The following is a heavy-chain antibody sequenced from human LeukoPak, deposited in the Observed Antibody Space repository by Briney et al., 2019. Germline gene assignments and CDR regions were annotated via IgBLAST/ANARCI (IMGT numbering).Heavy chain of an antibody. CDR1: GYTFTSYD. CDR2: MNPNSGNT. D-gene: IGHD6-13*01. V-gene: IGHV1-8*03. J-gene: IGHJ6*03. Sequence: ASVKVSCKAPGYTFTSYDINWVRQATGQGLEWMGWMNPNSGNTGYAQKFQGRVTITRNTSISTAYMELSSLRSEDTAVYYCARVGSSSWYGYYYYYYMDVWGKGTTVTVSS. CDR3: ARVGSSSWYGYYYYYYMDV.